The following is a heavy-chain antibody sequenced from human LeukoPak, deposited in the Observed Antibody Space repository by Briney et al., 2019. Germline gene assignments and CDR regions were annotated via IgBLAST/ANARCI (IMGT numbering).Heavy chain of an antibody. CDR3: ATVGRSTRPGY. CDR2: IDSGGSTK. D-gene: IGHD6-6*01. Sequence: GGSLRLSCAASGFTFSSSEMNWVRQAPGKGLEWISYIDSGGSTKYYAGSVKGRFTVSRDNAKNSLFLQMNSLRAEDTAVYYCATVGRSTRPGYWGQGTLVTVSS. CDR1: GFTFSSSE. V-gene: IGHV3-48*03. J-gene: IGHJ4*02.